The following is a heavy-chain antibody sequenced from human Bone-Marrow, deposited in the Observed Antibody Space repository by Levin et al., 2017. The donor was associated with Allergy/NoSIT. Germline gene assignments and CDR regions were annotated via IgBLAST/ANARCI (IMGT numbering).Heavy chain of an antibody. J-gene: IGHJ4*02. CDR2: INGDGSRV. D-gene: IGHD2-15*01. Sequence: GGSLRLSCAASGFTFSTYWMHWVRQAPGKGLLWVSRINGDGSRVNYADSVKGRFTISRDNAKNTLYLQANSLRSDDTAVYYCTRDVVNGDDYFDYWGQGTLVTVSS. CDR3: TRDVVNGDDYFDY. CDR1: GFTFSTYW. V-gene: IGHV3-74*01.